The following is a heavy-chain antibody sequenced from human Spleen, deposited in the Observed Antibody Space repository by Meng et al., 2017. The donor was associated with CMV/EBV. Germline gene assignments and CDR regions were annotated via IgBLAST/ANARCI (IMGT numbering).Heavy chain of an antibody. CDR1: GYTCPSYG. CDR3: ARSSHTGNPYYFDY. CDR2: ISTYNGNT. D-gene: IGHD1-14*01. J-gene: IGHJ4*02. V-gene: IGHV1-18*01. Sequence: KASGYTCPSYGSSWVRQATGQGREWMGWISTYNGNTNYAQKRQGRVTMTTDTSTSTAYMELRSLSSNDTAVYYCARSSHTGNPYYFDYWGQGTLVTVSS.